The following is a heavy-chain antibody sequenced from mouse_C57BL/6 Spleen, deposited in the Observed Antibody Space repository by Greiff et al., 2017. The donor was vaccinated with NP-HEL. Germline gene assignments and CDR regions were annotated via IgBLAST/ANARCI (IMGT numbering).Heavy chain of an antibody. CDR3: ARQSQLGRFAY. J-gene: IGHJ3*01. D-gene: IGHD4-1*02. CDR2: IWSGGST. Sequence: QVQLQQSGPGLVQPSQSLSITCTVSGFSLNSYGVHWVRQSPGKGLEWLGVIWSGGSTDYNAAFITGLSISKDNSKSQVFFKMTSLQADDTAIYYCARQSQLGRFAYWGQGTLGTVSA. CDR1: GFSLNSYG. V-gene: IGHV2-2*01.